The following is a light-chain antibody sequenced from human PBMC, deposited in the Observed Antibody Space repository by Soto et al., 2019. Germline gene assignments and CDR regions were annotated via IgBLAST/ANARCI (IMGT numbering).Light chain of an antibody. CDR1: QSVSSN. V-gene: IGKV3-15*01. CDR3: QQYDGWPRT. Sequence: EIVMTQSPATLSVSPGERATLSCRASQSVSSNLAWYQHKPGQAPRLLISAASTRATGIPARFSGSGSGTEFTLTVSSLQSEDFAVYYCQQYDGWPRTFGQGTKVEIK. J-gene: IGKJ1*01. CDR2: AAS.